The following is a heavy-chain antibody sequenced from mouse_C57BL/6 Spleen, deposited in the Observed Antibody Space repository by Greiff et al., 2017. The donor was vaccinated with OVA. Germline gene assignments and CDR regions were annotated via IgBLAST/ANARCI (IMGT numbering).Heavy chain of an antibody. CDR1: GYSITSGYY. D-gene: IGHD2-2*01. J-gene: IGHJ4*01. Sequence: EVQLQQSGPGLVKPSQSLSLTCSVTGYSITSGYYWNWIRQFPGNKLEWMGYISYDGSNNYNPSLKNRISITRDTSKNQFFLKLNSVTTEDTATYYCAREGGYDRGDYYAMDYWGQGTSVTVSS. CDR3: AREGGYDRGDYYAMDY. V-gene: IGHV3-6*01. CDR2: ISYDGSN.